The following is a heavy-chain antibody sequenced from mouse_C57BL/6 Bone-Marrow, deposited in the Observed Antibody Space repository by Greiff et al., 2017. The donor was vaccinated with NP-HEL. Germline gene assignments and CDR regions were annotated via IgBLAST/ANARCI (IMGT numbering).Heavy chain of an antibody. Sequence: QVQLKQSGAELVKPGASVKISCKASGYAFSSYWMNWVKQRPGKGLEWIGQIYPGDGDTNYNGKFKGKATLTADKSSSTAYMQLSSLTSEDSAVYFCASLYDGYYERCAYWGQGTLVTVSA. CDR2: IYPGDGDT. D-gene: IGHD2-3*01. V-gene: IGHV1-80*01. CDR3: ASLYDGYYERCAY. CDR1: GYAFSSYW. J-gene: IGHJ3*01.